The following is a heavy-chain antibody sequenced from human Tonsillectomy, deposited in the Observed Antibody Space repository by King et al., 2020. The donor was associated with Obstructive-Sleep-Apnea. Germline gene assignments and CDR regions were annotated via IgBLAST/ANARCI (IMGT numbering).Heavy chain of an antibody. Sequence: QLVQSGAEVKKPGASVKVSCKASGYTFTDYYLHWVRQAPGQGLEWMGWINPNSGGTHYAQKFQGRVTMTRDTSISTAYMEMSRLRSDDTAVYYCAREYTSTWQEEGLDYWGQGTLVTVSS. V-gene: IGHV1-2*02. J-gene: IGHJ4*02. CDR3: AREYTSTWQEEGLDY. D-gene: IGHD6-13*01. CDR1: GYTFTDYY. CDR2: INPNSGGT.